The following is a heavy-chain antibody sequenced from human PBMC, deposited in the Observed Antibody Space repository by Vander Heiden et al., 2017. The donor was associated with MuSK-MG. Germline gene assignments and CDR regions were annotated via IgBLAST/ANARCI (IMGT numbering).Heavy chain of an antibody. D-gene: IGHD6-13*01. Sequence: EVQLVESGGGSVQPGGSLRLSCAASGFTFSSYWMHWVRQATGEGLVRISRIDTDGSDRRNPDSVKGRFTVSRDKARNTMYLQMNSLRVEDTAVYYCARVQYGSSSTPYDYWGQGTLVTVSS. V-gene: IGHV3-74*01. J-gene: IGHJ4*02. CDR3: ARVQYGSSSTPYDY. CDR2: IDTDGSDR. CDR1: GFTFSSYW.